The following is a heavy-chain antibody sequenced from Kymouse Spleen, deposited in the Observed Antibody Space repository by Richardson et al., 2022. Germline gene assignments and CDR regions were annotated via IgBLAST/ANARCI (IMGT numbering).Heavy chain of an antibody. D-gene: IGHD3-10*01. CDR1: GGSFSGYY. V-gene: IGHV4-34*01. J-gene: IGHJ4*02. Sequence: QVQLQQWGAGLLKPSETLSLTCAVYGGSFSGYYWSWIRQPPGKGLEWIGEINHSGSTNYNPSLKSRVTISVDTSKNQFSLKLSSVTAADTAVYYCARGSTMVRGVTPPFDYWGQGTLVTVSS. CDR2: INHSGST. CDR3: ARGSTMVRGVTPPFDY.